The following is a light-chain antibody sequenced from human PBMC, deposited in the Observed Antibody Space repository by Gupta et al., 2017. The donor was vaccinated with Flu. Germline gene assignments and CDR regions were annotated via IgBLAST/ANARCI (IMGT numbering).Light chain of an antibody. Sequence: SYVLTQPPSVSVGPAPTARITCGGNNSGSKSVHWYQQKPGQAPVLVLYDDSDRPSGIPERFSGSKSGNTATLTISRVEAGDEADYYCQVWNSSSDKGVFGGGTKVTVL. CDR1: NSGSKS. V-gene: IGLV3-21*02. CDR3: QVWNSSSDKGV. CDR2: DDS. J-gene: IGLJ3*02.